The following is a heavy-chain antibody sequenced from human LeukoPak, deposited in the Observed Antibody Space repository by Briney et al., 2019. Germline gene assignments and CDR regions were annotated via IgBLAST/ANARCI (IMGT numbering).Heavy chain of an antibody. CDR1: GDSISSYY. Sequence: PSETLSLTCTVSGDSISSYYWSWIRQPPGKGLEWIGYSYHTGSTNYNPSLKSRVTISVDKSKNQFSLKLSSVTAGDTAVYYCATGYSSTWYYFDYWGQGTLVTVSS. J-gene: IGHJ4*02. V-gene: IGHV4-59*01. CDR2: SYHTGST. D-gene: IGHD6-13*01. CDR3: ATGYSSTWYYFDY.